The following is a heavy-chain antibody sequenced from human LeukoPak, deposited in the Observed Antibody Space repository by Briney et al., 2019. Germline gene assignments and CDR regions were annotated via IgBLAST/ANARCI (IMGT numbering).Heavy chain of an antibody. V-gene: IGHV1-18*01. CDR3: ARPDSSGYGYYFDY. Sequence: ASVKVSCKASGYTFTSYGISWVRQAPGQGLEWMGWISAYNGNTNYAQKLQGRVTITTDTSTSTAYMELRSLRSDATDVYYCARPDSSGYGYYFDYWGQGTLVTVSS. D-gene: IGHD3-22*01. CDR2: ISAYNGNT. J-gene: IGHJ4*02. CDR1: GYTFTSYG.